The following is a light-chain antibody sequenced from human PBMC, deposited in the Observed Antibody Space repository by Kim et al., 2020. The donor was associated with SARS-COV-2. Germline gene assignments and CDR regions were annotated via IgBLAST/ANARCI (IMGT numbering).Light chain of an antibody. CDR3: QQSYSHPPT. CDR2: GAF. Sequence: DTQLTQSPSSLSASVGDRVTITCRAGESISDYLNWYQLRPGKAPKLLIYGAFNVQSGVPSRFSGSGSGTDFTLTIRSLQPEDFATYYCQQSYSHPPTFGQGNKLEIK. CDR1: ESISDY. J-gene: IGKJ2*01. V-gene: IGKV1-39*01.